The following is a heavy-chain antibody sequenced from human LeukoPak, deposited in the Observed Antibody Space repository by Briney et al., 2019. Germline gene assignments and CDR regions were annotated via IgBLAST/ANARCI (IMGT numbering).Heavy chain of an antibody. CDR2: IRHDGSEK. J-gene: IGHJ4*02. CDR3: AKGKDYYLEY. Sequence: GGSLRLSCAASGSTFSDYGMHWVRQAPGKGQEWVAFIRHDGSEKYYADSVRGRFTISRDNSKNRLYLQMNSRRAEDTAMYYCAKGKDYYLEYWGQGTLVTVSS. V-gene: IGHV3-30*02. CDR1: GSTFSDYG. D-gene: IGHD3/OR15-3a*01.